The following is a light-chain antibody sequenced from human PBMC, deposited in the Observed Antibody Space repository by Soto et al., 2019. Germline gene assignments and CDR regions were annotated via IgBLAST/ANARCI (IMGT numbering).Light chain of an antibody. V-gene: IGKV3-20*01. J-gene: IGKJ1*01. CDR2: SAS. Sequence: DTVLTQSPGTLSLTSGERATLSCRASQSISGTYLAWYQQKPGQAPRLLIYSASTRATGIPDRFSGSGSGTDFTLTISRLEPEDFAVYYCQQYVTSPWAFGQGTKVAIE. CDR3: QQYVTSPWA. CDR1: QSISGTY.